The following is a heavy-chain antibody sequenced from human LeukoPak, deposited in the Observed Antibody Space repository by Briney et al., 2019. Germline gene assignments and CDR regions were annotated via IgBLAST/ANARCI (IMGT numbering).Heavy chain of an antibody. CDR3: ARGGYGAHMG. D-gene: IGHD4-17*01. CDR2: ISSSYI. CDR1: GFTFSSQN. J-gene: IGHJ4*02. Sequence: PGGSLRLSCATSGFTFSSQNMNWVRQAPGKGLEWVSSISSSYIYYADSVKGRFTISRDNAKSTLCLQMNSLRAEDTAVYYCARGGYGAHMGWGQGTLVTVSS. V-gene: IGHV3-21*01.